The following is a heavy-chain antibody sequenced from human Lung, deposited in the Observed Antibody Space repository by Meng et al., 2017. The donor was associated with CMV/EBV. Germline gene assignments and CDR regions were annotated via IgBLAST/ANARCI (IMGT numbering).Heavy chain of an antibody. CDR2: IIPIFGTA. Sequence: SVKVSXKASGGNFGTYAISWVRQAPGQGLEWMGGIIPIFGTASFAQKFQGRVTITTDESTAYMELSSMRSEDAAVYYCARTSYDSSSYDAYYYYAMDVWGQGNXVNGAS. CDR1: GGNFGTYA. CDR3: ARTSYDSSSYDAYYYYAMDV. J-gene: IGHJ6*02. D-gene: IGHD3-22*01. V-gene: IGHV1-69*05.